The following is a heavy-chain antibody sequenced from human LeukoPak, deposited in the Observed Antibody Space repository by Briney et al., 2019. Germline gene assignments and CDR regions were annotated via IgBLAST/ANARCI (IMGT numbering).Heavy chain of an antibody. CDR2: INSDGSST. V-gene: IGHV3-74*01. D-gene: IGHD3-22*01. Sequence: GRSLRLSCAASRFTFSSYWMHWVRQAPGKGLVWVSRINSDGSSTSYADSVKGRFTISRDNAKNTLYLQMNSLRAEDTAVYYCARGGLYYYDSSGYPDYWGQGTLVTVSS. J-gene: IGHJ4*02. CDR1: RFTFSSYW. CDR3: ARGGLYYYDSSGYPDY.